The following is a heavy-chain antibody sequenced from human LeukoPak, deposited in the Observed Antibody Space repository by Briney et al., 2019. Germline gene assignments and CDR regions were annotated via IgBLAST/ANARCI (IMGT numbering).Heavy chain of an antibody. V-gene: IGHV3-66*02. J-gene: IGHJ6*03. CDR3: ARDLPAGGSAQYYDILTRYHPNYYMDV. D-gene: IGHD3-9*01. CDR2: IYSGGST. CDR1: GFTVSSNY. Sequence: SGGSLRLSCAASGFTVSSNYMSWVRQAPGKGLEWVSVIYSGGSTYYADSVKGRFPMSRDNSKTTLYLPMTSLRAEDTAVYYCARDLPAGGSAQYYDILTRYHPNYYMDVWGKGTPVTVSS.